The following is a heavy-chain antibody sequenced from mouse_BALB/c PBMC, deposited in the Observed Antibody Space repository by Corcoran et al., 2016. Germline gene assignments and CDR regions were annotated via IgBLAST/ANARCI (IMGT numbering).Heavy chain of an antibody. CDR3: SRAMGKAWVAY. J-gene: IGHJ3*01. CDR1: VYSTTLGYH. D-gene: IGHD4-1*01. CDR2: IIYDGSS. Sequence: DVPLQESGPALVKSSQSLSLTCSVTVYSTTLGYHWHWLRQLPGDKLEWLGYIIYDGSSGYNPSLTNRISSTRNTSKNQFFLRLNSVTTEDTATYVCSRAMGKAWVAYWGQATLVAVSA. V-gene: IGHV3-6*02.